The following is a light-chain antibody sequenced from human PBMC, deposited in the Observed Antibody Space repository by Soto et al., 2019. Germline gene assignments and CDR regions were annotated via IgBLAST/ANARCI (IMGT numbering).Light chain of an antibody. J-gene: IGLJ3*02. Sequence: QSVLTQPPSVSAAPGQKVTISCSGSSSNIGTNSVSWYQQFPGTAPKFLIYENNKRPSGIPDRFSGSKSGTSATLGITGLQTEDEADYYCATWDTSLSAGVFGGGTKVTVL. CDR3: ATWDTSLSAGV. CDR1: SSNIGTNS. V-gene: IGLV1-51*02. CDR2: ENN.